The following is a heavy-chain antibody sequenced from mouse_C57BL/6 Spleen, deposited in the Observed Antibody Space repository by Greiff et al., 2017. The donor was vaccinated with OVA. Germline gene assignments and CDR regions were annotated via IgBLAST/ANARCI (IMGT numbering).Heavy chain of an antibody. CDR2: ILPGSGNT. CDR3: ARGSGNPLDYAMDY. CDR1: GYTFTGYW. D-gene: IGHD1-3*01. Sequence: VQLQQSGAELMKPGASVKLSCKATGYTFTGYWIEWVKQRPGHGLEWIGEILPGSGNTNYNEKFKGKATFTADTSSNTAYMQLSSLTTEDSAIYYCARGSGNPLDYAMDYWGQGTSVTVSS. J-gene: IGHJ4*01. V-gene: IGHV1-9*01.